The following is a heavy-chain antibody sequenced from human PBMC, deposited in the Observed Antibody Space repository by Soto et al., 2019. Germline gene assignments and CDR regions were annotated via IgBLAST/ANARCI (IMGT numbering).Heavy chain of an antibody. Sequence: HPGGSLRLSCAASGFTFSSYAMSWVRQAPGKGLEWVSAISGSGGSTYYADSVKGRFTISRDNSKNTLYLQMNSLRAEDTAVYYCAKAPEDAYYGSGRGYYYYGMDVWGQGTTVTVSS. CDR3: AKAPEDAYYGSGRGYYYYGMDV. V-gene: IGHV3-23*01. CDR2: ISGSGGST. D-gene: IGHD3-10*01. CDR1: GFTFSSYA. J-gene: IGHJ6*02.